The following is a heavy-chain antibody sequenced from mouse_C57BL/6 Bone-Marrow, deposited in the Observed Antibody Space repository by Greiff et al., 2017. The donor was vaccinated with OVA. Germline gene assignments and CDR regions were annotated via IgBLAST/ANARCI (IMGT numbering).Heavy chain of an antibody. V-gene: IGHV1-64*01. CDR3: ARRYDYDEDWYVDV. CDR2: IHPNSGST. Sequence: QVQLQQPGAELVKPGASVKLSCKASGYTFTSYWMHWVKQRPGQGLEWIGMIHPNSGSTNYNEKFKSKATLTVDKSSSTAYMQLSSLTSEDSAVYYCARRYDYDEDWYVDVWGTGTTVTVSS. D-gene: IGHD2-4*01. CDR1: GYTFTSYW. J-gene: IGHJ1*03.